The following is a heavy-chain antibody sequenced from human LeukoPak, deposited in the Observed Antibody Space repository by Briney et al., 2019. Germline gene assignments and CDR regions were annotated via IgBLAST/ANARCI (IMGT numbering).Heavy chain of an antibody. V-gene: IGHV1-24*01. Sequence: ASVKVSCKVSGYTLTELAIHWVRQAPGKGLEWMGGFDPEDVEIIYAQKFQGRVTMTEDTYTDTAYMELSSLRSEDTAVYYCATYSGYAAYWGQGTLVSVSS. D-gene: IGHD5-12*01. CDR1: GYTLTELA. CDR2: FDPEDVEI. J-gene: IGHJ4*02. CDR3: ATYSGYAAY.